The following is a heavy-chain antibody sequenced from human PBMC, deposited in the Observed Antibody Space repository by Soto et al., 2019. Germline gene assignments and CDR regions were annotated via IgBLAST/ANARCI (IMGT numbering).Heavy chain of an antibody. CDR2: IYYSGST. CDR1: GGSISSYY. V-gene: IGHV4-59*01. J-gene: IGHJ3*02. Sequence: SETLSLTCTVSGGSISSYYWSWIRQPPGKGLEWIGYIYYSGSTNYNPSLKSRVTISVDTSKNQFSLKLSSVTAADTAVDYCARDLRGYSGYDAFDIWGQGTMVTVSS. D-gene: IGHD5-12*01. CDR3: ARDLRGYSGYDAFDI.